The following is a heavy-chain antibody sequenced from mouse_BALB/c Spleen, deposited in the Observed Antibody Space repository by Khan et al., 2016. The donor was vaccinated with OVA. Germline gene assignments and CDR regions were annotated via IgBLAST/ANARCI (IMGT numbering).Heavy chain of an antibody. CDR2: ISTYYGDA. CDR1: GYTFTDYA. V-gene: IGHV1S137*01. Sequence: QVQLKESGAELVRPGVSVKISCKGSGYTFTDYAMHWVKQSHAKSLEWIGVISTYYGDADYNQKFKGKATMTVDKSFSTAYMAIARLSSEASAIYYCARGSGNSRFAYWGQGTLVTVSA. D-gene: IGHD1-3*01. CDR3: ARGSGNSRFAY. J-gene: IGHJ3*01.